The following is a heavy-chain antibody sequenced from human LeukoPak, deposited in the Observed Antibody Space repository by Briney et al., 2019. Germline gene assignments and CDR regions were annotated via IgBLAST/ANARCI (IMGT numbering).Heavy chain of an antibody. Sequence: GGSLRLSCAASGFTFTNYAMTWVRQAPGKGLEWVSVIGASGADIYYSDSVKGRFTVSRDNSQNTLFLHMSSLRAEDTAVYFCARRPRDTSGYYLGAFHDWGQGTTVTVSS. D-gene: IGHD3-22*01. J-gene: IGHJ3*01. CDR1: GFTFTNYA. V-gene: IGHV3-23*01. CDR3: ARRPRDTSGYYLGAFHD. CDR2: IGASGADI.